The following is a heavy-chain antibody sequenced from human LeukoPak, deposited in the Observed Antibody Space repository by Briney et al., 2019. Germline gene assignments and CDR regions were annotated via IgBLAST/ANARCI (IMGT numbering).Heavy chain of an antibody. CDR3: ARATGLVPAAMGGSNWFDP. V-gene: IGHV1-2*02. Sequence: ASVKVSCKASGGTFSSYAISWVRQAPGQGLEWMGWINPNGGGTNYAQKFQGRVTMTRDTSISTAYMELSRLRSDDTAVYYCARATGLVPAAMGGSNWFDPWGQGTLVTVSS. D-gene: IGHD2-2*01. CDR2: INPNGGGT. CDR1: GGTFSSYA. J-gene: IGHJ5*02.